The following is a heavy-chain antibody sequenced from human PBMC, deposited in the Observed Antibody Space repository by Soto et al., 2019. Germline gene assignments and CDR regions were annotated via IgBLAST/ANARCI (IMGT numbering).Heavy chain of an antibody. D-gene: IGHD3-22*01. CDR3: AGLSGMIVVYYYYYGMDV. CDR2: ISYDGSNK. V-gene: IGHV3-30-3*01. Sequence: GGSLRLSCAASGFTFSSYAMHWVRQAPGKGLEWVAVISYDGSNKYYADSVKGRFTISRDNSKNTLYLQMNSLRAEDTAVYYCAGLSGMIVVYYYYYGMDVWGQGTTVTVSS. J-gene: IGHJ6*02. CDR1: GFTFSSYA.